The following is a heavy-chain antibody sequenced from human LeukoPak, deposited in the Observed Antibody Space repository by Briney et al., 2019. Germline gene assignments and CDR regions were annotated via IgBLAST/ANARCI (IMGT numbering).Heavy chain of an antibody. CDR1: GFTFSSYE. CDR2: ISSSGSTI. CDR3: ARGEGGMVRGFCAFDI. D-gene: IGHD3-10*01. V-gene: IGHV3-48*03. J-gene: IGHJ3*02. Sequence: GGSLRLSCAASGFTFSSYEMNWVRQAPGKGLEWVSYISSSGSTIYYADSVKGRFTISRDNAKNSLYLQMNSLRAEDTAVYYCARGEGGMVRGFCAFDIWGQGTMVTVSS.